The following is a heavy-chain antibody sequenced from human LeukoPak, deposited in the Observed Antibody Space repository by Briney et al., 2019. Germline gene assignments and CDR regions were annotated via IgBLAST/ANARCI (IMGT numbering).Heavy chain of an antibody. CDR3: ERVKRPIFGVVSNNWFDP. D-gene: IGHD3-3*01. V-gene: IGHV4-34*01. CDR2: VSPGGST. Sequence: PSETLSLTCAMHSESSGGDDWTWIRQPPGKGLEWIGEVSPGGSTRYNPSLRSRVTISLDTSRSRFSLRLSSVTAAGTAVYYCERVKRPIFGVVSNNWFDPWGQGTLVTVSS. J-gene: IGHJ5*02. CDR1: SESSGGDD.